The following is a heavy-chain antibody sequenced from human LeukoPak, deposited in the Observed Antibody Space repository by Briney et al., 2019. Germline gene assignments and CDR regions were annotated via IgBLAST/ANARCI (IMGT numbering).Heavy chain of an antibody. J-gene: IGHJ4*02. D-gene: IGHD7-27*01. CDR3: VRQTGDAGFFEY. V-gene: IGHV4-34*01. CDR1: GGSFSGYY. Sequence: PSETLSLTCAVYGGSFSGYYWSWIRQSPGKGLEWIGEINHSGSTKYNPSLKSRVTISVDTSKNQFSLKPASVTAADTAFYYCVRQTGDAGFFEYWGRGTLVTVSS. CDR2: INHSGST.